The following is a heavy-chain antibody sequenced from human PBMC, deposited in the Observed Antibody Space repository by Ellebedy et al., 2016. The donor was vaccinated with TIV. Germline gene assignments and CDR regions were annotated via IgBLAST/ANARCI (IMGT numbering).Heavy chain of an antibody. CDR1: GCTFTSYG. J-gene: IGHJ5*02. CDR3: ARYCNSTTCSNWFDP. Sequence: AASVKVSCKTSGCTFTSYGISWVRQAPGQGLEWMGWISAYNGNTNYAQMLQGRVTMTTDTFTSTAYMELRSLRSDDTAVYYCARYCNSTTCSNWFDPWGQGTLVTVSS. D-gene: IGHD2-2*01. CDR2: ISAYNGNT. V-gene: IGHV1-18*04.